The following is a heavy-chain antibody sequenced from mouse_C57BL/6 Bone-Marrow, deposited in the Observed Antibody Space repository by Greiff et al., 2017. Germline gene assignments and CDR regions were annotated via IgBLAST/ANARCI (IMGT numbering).Heavy chain of an antibody. CDR2: LDPENGDT. D-gene: IGHD1-1*01. CDR3: TTGYYCSSYFDV. Sequence: VQLQQPGAELVMPGASVKLSCKASGYTFTSYWMHWVKQRPEQGLEWIGWLDPENGDTEYASKFQGKATITAAKSSNTAYLQLSSLTSDDTAVXFCTTGYYCSSYFDVWGTGTTVTVSS. V-gene: IGHV14-4*01. CDR1: GYTFTSYW. J-gene: IGHJ1*03.